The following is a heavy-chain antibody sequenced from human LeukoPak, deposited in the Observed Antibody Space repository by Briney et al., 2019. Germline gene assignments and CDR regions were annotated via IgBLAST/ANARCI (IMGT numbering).Heavy chain of an antibody. CDR1: GYTFTGYY. V-gene: IGHV1-2*02. CDR2: INPNSGDT. Sequence: ASVKVSCKASGYTFTGYYMHWVRQAPGQGLEWMGWINPNSGDTNFAQKFQGRVTMTGDTSISTACMELSRLTSDDTALYYCARFGRGEAALDIWGQGTMVTVSS. CDR3: ARFGRGEAALDI. D-gene: IGHD3-16*01. J-gene: IGHJ3*02.